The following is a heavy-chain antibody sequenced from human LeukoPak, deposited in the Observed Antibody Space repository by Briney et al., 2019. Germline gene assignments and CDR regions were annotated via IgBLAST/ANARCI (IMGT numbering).Heavy chain of an antibody. Sequence: GGSLRLSCAASGFTFSSYEMNWVRQAPGKGLEWVSYISSSGSTIYYADSVKGRFTISRDNSKNTLYLQMNSLRAEDTAVYYCARALQLAGNAFDIWGQGTMVTVSS. CDR2: ISSSGSTI. CDR1: GFTFSSYE. V-gene: IGHV3-48*03. D-gene: IGHD6-19*01. CDR3: ARALQLAGNAFDI. J-gene: IGHJ3*02.